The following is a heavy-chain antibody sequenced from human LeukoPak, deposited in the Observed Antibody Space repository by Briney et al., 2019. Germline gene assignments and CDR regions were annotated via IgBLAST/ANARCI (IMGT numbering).Heavy chain of an antibody. CDR2: IYYSGST. Sequence: SQTLSLTCTVSGVSISSGGYYWSWIRQHPGKGLEWIGYIYYSGSTYYNPSLKSRVTISVDTSKNQFSLKLSSVTAADTAVYYCARHPRITMVRGVILLGYGMDVWGQGTTVTVSS. D-gene: IGHD3-10*01. CDR3: ARHPRITMVRGVILLGYGMDV. CDR1: GVSISSGGYY. J-gene: IGHJ6*02. V-gene: IGHV4-31*03.